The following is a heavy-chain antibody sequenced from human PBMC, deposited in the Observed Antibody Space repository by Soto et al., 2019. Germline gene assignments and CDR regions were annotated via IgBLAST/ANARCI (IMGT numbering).Heavy chain of an antibody. CDR3: VKDESINWYSGHFRH. CDR1: GFTFDDYA. V-gene: IGHV3-9*01. J-gene: IGHJ1*01. CDR2: INWNSGSI. D-gene: IGHD6-13*01. Sequence: EVQLVESGGGLVQPGRSLRLSCAASGFTFDDYAMHWVRQVPGKGLEWVSGINWNSGSIGYGDSVKGRFAISRDNAKNSLHLQMNSLSAEETAFYYCVKDESINWYSGHFRHWGQCTLVTVSS.